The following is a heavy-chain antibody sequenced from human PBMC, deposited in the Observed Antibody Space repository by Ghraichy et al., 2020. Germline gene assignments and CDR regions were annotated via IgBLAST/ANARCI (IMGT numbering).Heavy chain of an antibody. CDR2: IIPIFGTA. CDR1: GGTFSSYA. V-gene: IGHV1-69*13. J-gene: IGHJ4*02. D-gene: IGHD6-19*01. Sequence: SVKVSCKASGGTFSSYAISWVRQAPGQGLEWMGGIIPIFGTANYAQKFQGRVTITADESTSTAYMELSSLRSEDTAVYYCARAFPSSGWGKYYFDYWGQGTLVTVSS. CDR3: ARAFPSSGWGKYYFDY.